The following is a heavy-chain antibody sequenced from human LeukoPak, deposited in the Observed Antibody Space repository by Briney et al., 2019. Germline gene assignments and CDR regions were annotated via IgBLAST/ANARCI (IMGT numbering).Heavy chain of an antibody. CDR3: ARGVTLDY. V-gene: IGHV3-23*01. J-gene: IGHJ4*02. CDR1: GFTFSTYA. D-gene: IGHD3-10*01. Sequence: GGSLRLSCAASGFTFSTYAMSWVRQAPGKGLEWVSAISGSGGSTYYADSVKGRFTISRDNAKNSLYLQMNSLRAEDTAVYYCARGVTLDYWGQGTLVTVSS. CDR2: ISGSGGST.